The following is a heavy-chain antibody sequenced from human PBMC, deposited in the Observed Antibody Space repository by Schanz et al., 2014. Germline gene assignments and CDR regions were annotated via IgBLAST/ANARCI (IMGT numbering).Heavy chain of an antibody. CDR1: GYTFTSYY. CDR2: INPSSGTT. CDR3: ARGGFFDSTSFDS. D-gene: IGHD2-2*01. Sequence: QVQLVQSGAEVMKPGASVKVSCKASGYTFTSYYIHWVRQAPGQGLEWMGKINPSSGTTRIAQNFQGRLTVTRDTSTSTVNMELSSLRSEDTAVYYCARGGFFDSTSFDSGGQGTMVTVSS. J-gene: IGHJ3*01. V-gene: IGHV1-46*03.